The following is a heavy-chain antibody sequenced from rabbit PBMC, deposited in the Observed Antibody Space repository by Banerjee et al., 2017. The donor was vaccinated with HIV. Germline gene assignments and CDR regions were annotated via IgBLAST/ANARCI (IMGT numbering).Heavy chain of an antibody. CDR3: ARGGGL. CDR1: GFGFSSVY. Sequence: QLKETGGGLVQPGGSLTLSCKASGFGFSSVYMCWVRQAPGKGLEWIGYIEPIFGRTYYASWVNGRFTISSHNAQNTVSLQLNSLTAADTATYFCARGGGLWGQGTLVTVS. J-gene: IGHJ4*01. V-gene: IGHV1S7*01. CDR2: IEPIFGRT.